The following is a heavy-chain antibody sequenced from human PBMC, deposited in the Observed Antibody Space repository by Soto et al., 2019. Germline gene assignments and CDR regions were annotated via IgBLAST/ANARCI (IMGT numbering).Heavy chain of an antibody. CDR2: ISAYNGNT. CDR3: ARGGGYDSSDDYYYYGMDV. CDR1: GYTFTSYG. D-gene: IGHD3-22*01. J-gene: IGHJ6*02. Sequence: ASVKVSCKASGYTFTSYGISWVRQAPGQGLEWMGWISAYNGNTNYAQKLQGRVTMTTDTSTSTAYMELRSLRSDDTAVYYCARGGGYDSSDDYYYYGMDVWGQGTTVTVSS. V-gene: IGHV1-18*01.